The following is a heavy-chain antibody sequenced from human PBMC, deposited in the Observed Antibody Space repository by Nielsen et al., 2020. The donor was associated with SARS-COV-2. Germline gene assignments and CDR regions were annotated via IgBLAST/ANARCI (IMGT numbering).Heavy chain of an antibody. Sequence: GESLKISCAASGFTFSGYAMSWVRQAPGKGLEWVSAISGSGGSTYYADSVKGRFTISRDNSKNTLYLQMNSLRAEDTAVYYCAKDGARGDYGYFDYWGQGTLVTVSS. CDR1: GFTFSGYA. V-gene: IGHV3-23*01. J-gene: IGHJ4*02. CDR3: AKDGARGDYGYFDY. D-gene: IGHD4-17*01. CDR2: ISGSGGST.